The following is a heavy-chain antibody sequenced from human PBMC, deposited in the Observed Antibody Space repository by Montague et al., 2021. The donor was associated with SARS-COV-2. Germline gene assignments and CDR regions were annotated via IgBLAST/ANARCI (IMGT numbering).Heavy chain of an antibody. CDR1: GASSSNYY. V-gene: IGHV4-34*01. D-gene: IGHD5-12*01. CDR3: ASAPRYSFGFWAY. CDR2: INHSGYT. J-gene: IGHJ4*02. Sequence: SETLSLTCAVYGASSSNYYWSWIRQSPGKGLEWVGEINHSGYTDYNPSLESRLTISLDSSKKQFSLKMTSVIATDTAIYYCASAPRYSFGFWAYWGQGTLVSVSS.